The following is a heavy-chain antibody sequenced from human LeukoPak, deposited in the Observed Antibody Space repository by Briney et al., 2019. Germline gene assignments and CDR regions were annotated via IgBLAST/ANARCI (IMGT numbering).Heavy chain of an antibody. J-gene: IGHJ3*02. D-gene: IGHD3-16*01. CDR2: MNPNSGNT. CDR1: GYTFTSYD. CDR3: ARSILGDDAFDI. Sequence: GASVKVSCKASGYTFTSYDINWVRQATGQGLEWMGWMNPNSGNTGYAQKFQGRVTMTRNTSISTAYMELSSLRSGDTAVYYCARSILGDDAFDIWGQGTMVTVSS. V-gene: IGHV1-8*01.